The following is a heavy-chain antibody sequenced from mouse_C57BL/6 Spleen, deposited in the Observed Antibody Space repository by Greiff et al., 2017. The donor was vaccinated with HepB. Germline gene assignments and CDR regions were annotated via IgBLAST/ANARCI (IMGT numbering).Heavy chain of an antibody. V-gene: IGHV6-3*01. J-gene: IGHJ1*03. CDR2: IRLKSDNYAT. CDR1: GFTFSNYW. CDR3: TLGYFDV. Sequence: EVKVEESGGGLVQPGGSVKLSCVASGFTFSNYWMNWVRQSPEKGLEWVAQIRLKSDNYATHYAVTVKGRLTISRDDSKSSVYLKMNNLRAEDTGIYYCTLGYFDVWGTGTTVTVSS.